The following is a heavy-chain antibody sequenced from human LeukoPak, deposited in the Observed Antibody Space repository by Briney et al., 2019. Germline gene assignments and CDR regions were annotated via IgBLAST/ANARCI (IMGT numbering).Heavy chain of an antibody. J-gene: IGHJ4*02. CDR2: ISYDGSDE. D-gene: IGHD3-3*01. Sequence: GGSLRLSCVAAGLAFSSYSMHWVRQAPGKGLEWVGVISYDGSDEYYTDSVKGRFTISRDNSKNTVYLQMNSLRADDTAVYYCARDFTPEWFDIHWGQGTLVTVS. CDR1: GLAFSSYS. CDR3: ARDFTPEWFDIH. V-gene: IGHV3-30*04.